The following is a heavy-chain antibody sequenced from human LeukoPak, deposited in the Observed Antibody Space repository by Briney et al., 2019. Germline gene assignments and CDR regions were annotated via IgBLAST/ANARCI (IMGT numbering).Heavy chain of an antibody. Sequence: SETLSLTCTGSGGSISSSSYYGGWIRQPPGKGLGWIGSIYYSGSTYYNPSLKSRVTISVDTSKNQFSLKLSSVTAADTAVFYCARDYGFAYWGQGTLVTVSS. D-gene: IGHD3-10*01. V-gene: IGHV4-39*07. CDR1: GGSISSSSYY. CDR3: ARDYGFAY. J-gene: IGHJ4*02. CDR2: IYYSGST.